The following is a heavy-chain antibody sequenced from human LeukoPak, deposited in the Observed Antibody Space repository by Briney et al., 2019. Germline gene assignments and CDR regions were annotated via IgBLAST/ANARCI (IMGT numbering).Heavy chain of an antibody. V-gene: IGHV3-23*01. D-gene: IGHD3-22*01. Sequence: GGSLGLPCAASGFTFSSYAMSWVRQAPGKGREWVSTISGSGASTYYADSVKGRFTISRDNSKNTLYLQMNSLRAEDTAVYYCAKQPGSVVDSSGSLSRHWGQGTLVTVSS. CDR1: GFTFSSYA. J-gene: IGHJ4*02. CDR2: ISGSGAST. CDR3: AKQPGSVVDSSGSLSRH.